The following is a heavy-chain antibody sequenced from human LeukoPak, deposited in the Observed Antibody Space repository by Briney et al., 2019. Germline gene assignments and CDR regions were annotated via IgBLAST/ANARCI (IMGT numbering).Heavy chain of an antibody. CDR3: ARGGTGHYYASGTYYQSYYFDY. CDR1: GGTFSSYA. J-gene: IGHJ4*02. CDR2: IIPIFGTA. Sequence: GASVKVSCKASGGTFSSYAISWVRQAPGQGLEWMGGIIPIFGTANYAQKFQGRVTITADKSTSTAYMELNSLRPEDTAVYYCARGGTGHYYASGTYYQSYYFDYWGQGSLVTVSS. D-gene: IGHD3-10*01. V-gene: IGHV1-69*06.